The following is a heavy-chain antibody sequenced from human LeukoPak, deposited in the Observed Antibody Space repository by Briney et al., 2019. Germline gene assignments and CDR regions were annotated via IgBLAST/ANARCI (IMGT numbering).Heavy chain of an antibody. CDR3: ARDKWEHLKGMDV. CDR1: GFTFSSYS. Sequence: GGCLRLSCAASGFTFSSYSMNWVRQAPGKGLEWVSSISSSSSYIYYADSVKGRFTISRDNAKNSLYLQMNSLRAEDTAVYYCARDKWEHLKGMDVWGQGTTVTVSS. J-gene: IGHJ6*02. V-gene: IGHV3-21*01. D-gene: IGHD1-26*01. CDR2: ISSSSSYI.